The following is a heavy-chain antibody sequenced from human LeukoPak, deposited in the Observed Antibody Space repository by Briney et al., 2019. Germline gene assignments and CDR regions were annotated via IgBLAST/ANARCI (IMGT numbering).Heavy chain of an antibody. CDR3: ARGRGYSYGLDIRYFDY. J-gene: IGHJ4*02. Sequence: SETLSLTCAVSGYSISSGYYWGWIRQPPGKGLEWIGSIYHSGSTYYNPSLKSRVTISVDTSKNQFSLKLSSVTAADTAVYYCARGRGYSYGLDIRYFDYWGQGTLVTVSS. D-gene: IGHD5-18*01. CDR1: GYSISSGYY. CDR2: IYHSGST. V-gene: IGHV4-38-2*01.